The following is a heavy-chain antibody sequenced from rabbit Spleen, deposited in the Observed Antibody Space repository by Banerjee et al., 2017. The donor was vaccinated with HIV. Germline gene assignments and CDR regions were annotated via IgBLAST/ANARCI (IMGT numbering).Heavy chain of an antibody. CDR2: IEADGSGFT. D-gene: IGHD8-1*01. Sequence: QEQLVVSGGGLVQPGGSLKLSCKASGFDFSSYGVSWVRQAPGKGLEWIACIEADGSGFTYFATWEKGRFTYSKTSATTVTLQMTTLTVTDTATYFCARDTGSSFSSYGMDLWDPATLVTDS. CDR1: GFDFSSYG. J-gene: IGHJ6*01. V-gene: IGHV1S45*01. CDR3: ARDTGSSFSSYGMDL.